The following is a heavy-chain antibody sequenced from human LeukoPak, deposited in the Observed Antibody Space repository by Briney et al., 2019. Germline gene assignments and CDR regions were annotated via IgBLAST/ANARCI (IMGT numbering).Heavy chain of an antibody. Sequence: PSETLSLTCAVSGNSISSGYYWGWIRQPPGKGLEGIGSIYHRGSTYYTPSLKSRVTISVDPYKNQFSLKVRSVTAADTAVYYCARVRGEAYYMDVWGKGTTVTVSS. CDR1: GNSISSGYY. D-gene: IGHD3-10*02. CDR3: ARVRGEAYYMDV. CDR2: IYHRGST. J-gene: IGHJ6*03. V-gene: IGHV4-38-2*01.